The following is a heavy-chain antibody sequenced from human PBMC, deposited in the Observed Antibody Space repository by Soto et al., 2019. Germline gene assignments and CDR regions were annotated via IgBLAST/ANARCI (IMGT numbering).Heavy chain of an antibody. CDR1: GGTFSSYT. CDR2: IIPILDIP. D-gene: IGHD2-15*01. CDR3: ARDSGYCSSGSCQIEGPIDY. Sequence: QVQLVQSGAEVKKPGSSVKVSCKASGGTFSSYTISWVRQAPGQGLEWMGRIIPILDIPTYAQKFQGRVTITADKSTSTAYMELSSLRSEDTAVYYCARDSGYCSSGSCQIEGPIDYWGQGTLVTVSS. V-gene: IGHV1-69*08. J-gene: IGHJ4*02.